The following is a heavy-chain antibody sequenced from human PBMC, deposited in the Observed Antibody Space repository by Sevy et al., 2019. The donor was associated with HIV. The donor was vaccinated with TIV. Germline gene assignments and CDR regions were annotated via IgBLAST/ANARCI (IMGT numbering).Heavy chain of an antibody. D-gene: IGHD3-9*01. CDR2: INAGNGNT. CDR1: GYTFTSYA. CDR3: ARDLHWFTYYYGMDV. Sequence: ASVKVSCKASGYTFTSYAMDWVRQAPGQRLEWMGWINAGNGNTKYSQKFQGRVTITRDTSASTAYMELSSLRSEDTAVYYCARDLHWFTYYYGMDVWGQGTTVTVSS. J-gene: IGHJ6*02. V-gene: IGHV1-3*01.